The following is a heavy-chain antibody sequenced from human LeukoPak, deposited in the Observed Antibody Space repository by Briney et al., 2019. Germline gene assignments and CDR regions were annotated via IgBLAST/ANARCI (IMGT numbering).Heavy chain of an antibody. Sequence: SETLSLTCTVSGYSISSGYYWGWIRQPPGKGLEWIGSIYHSGSTYYNPSLKSRVTISVDTSKNQFSLKLSSVTAADTAVYYCARRDSSGYYFKDMDYWGQGTLVTVSS. CDR3: ARRDSSGYYFKDMDY. D-gene: IGHD3-22*01. CDR1: GYSISSGYY. J-gene: IGHJ4*02. CDR2: IYHSGST. V-gene: IGHV4-38-2*02.